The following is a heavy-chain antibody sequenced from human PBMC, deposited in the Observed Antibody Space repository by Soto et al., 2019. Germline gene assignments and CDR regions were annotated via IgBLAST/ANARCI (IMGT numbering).Heavy chain of an antibody. J-gene: IGHJ4*02. Sequence: EVQLVESGGGLVKPGGSLRLSCAASGFTFSNSWMSWVRQAPGKGLEWVGHIKSKTDGGTTDYAAPVKGRFTISRDDAKNTLFMQMNSLTTEDTAVFYCTTEFSVDEKNYFDFWGQGTLVTVSS. CDR1: GFTFSNSW. CDR3: TTEFSVDEKNYFDF. V-gene: IGHV3-15*01. D-gene: IGHD5-12*01. CDR2: IKSKTDGGTT.